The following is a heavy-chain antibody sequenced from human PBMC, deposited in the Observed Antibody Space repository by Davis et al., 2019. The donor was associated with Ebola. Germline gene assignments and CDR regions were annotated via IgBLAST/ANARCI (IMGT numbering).Heavy chain of an antibody. Sequence: AGSLTLSCEASGFTFSTYGMHWLRHPPGKGLEWVAVTCYEGNKNFYAESVEDRFTISADHSKNSLYLQMDSLRAEATAVYYCAREVTSGNFWGYFDLWGQGTPVTVSS. CDR1: GFTFSTYG. J-gene: IGHJ4*02. CDR3: AREVTSGNFWGYFDL. D-gene: IGHD3-3*01. V-gene: IGHV3-33*01. CDR2: TCYEGNKN.